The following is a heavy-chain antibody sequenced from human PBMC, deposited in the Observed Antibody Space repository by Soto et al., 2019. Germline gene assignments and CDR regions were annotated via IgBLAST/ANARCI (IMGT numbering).Heavy chain of an antibody. V-gene: IGHV3-15*07. D-gene: IGHD2-15*01. CDR1: GLPISNAW. CDR2: IKTKTEGGPT. CDR3: TTGSVEGV. Sequence: EVQLVESGGGFIQPGGSLRLSCAASGLPISNAWMNWVRQAPVKGLEWVGRIKTKTEGGPTDYAAAVKGRFTVSRDDSKNTLYLQMNSLKTEDTAVYYCTTGSVEGVWGQGTTVTVSS. J-gene: IGHJ6*02.